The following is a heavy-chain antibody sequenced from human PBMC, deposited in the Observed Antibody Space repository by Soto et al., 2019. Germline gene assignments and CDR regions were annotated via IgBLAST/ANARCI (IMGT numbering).Heavy chain of an antibody. J-gene: IGHJ4*02. Sequence: QVKLQESGPGLVQPAQTLSLSCTVSGGSITSGGIYWSWLRQHPRQGLEWIGYSYHSGSTTYNPSLTSRVTISVDTSKIQFALTVTSLTVADTAVYYCARFNSRSGTEYFDYWGQGTLVTVSS. CDR3: ARFNSRSGTEYFDY. D-gene: IGHD6-19*01. CDR2: SYHSGST. V-gene: IGHV4-31*03. CDR1: GGSITSGGIY.